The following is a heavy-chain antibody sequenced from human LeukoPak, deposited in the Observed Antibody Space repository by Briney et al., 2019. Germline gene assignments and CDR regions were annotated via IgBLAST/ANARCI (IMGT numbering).Heavy chain of an antibody. J-gene: IGHJ4*02. D-gene: IGHD3-22*01. Sequence: SETLSLTCAVYGGSFSGYYWSWIRQPPGKGLEWIGEINHSGSTNYNPSLKSRVTISVDTSKNQFSLKLSSVTAADTAVYYCARSSGYYYFDYWGQGTLVTVSS. CDR3: ARSSGYYYFDY. V-gene: IGHV4-34*01. CDR1: GGSFSGYY. CDR2: INHSGST.